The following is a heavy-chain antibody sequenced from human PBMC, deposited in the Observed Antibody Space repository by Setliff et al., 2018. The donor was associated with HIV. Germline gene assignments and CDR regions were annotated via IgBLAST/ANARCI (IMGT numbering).Heavy chain of an antibody. D-gene: IGHD6-25*01. CDR1: GYTFTDYF. V-gene: IGHV1-2*06. J-gene: IGHJ1*01. Sequence: ASVKVSCKASGYTFTDYFIHWVRQAPGQGLEWMGRINPNNGGTNYAQKFQDRVTMTRDTSISTAYMEVSRLRPDDTAVYYCARNHQPGSPLAEGCFQHWGQGTLVTVSS. CDR2: INPNNGGT. CDR3: ARNHQPGSPLAEGCFQH.